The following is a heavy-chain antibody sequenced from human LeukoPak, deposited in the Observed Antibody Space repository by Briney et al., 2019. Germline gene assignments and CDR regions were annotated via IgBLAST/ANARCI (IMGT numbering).Heavy chain of an antibody. J-gene: IGHJ4*02. CDR3: TRDLTGTTWSENDY. D-gene: IGHD6-13*01. Sequence: GGSLRLSCEVSGLSVRGSYMSWVRQAPGKGLEWVSVIYSGDRTYYADSVKGRFTISRGTSKNTLYLQMNNLRADHTAMYYCTRDLTGTTWSENDYWGQGTLVTISS. CDR2: IYSGDRT. V-gene: IGHV3-53*01. CDR1: GLSVRGSY.